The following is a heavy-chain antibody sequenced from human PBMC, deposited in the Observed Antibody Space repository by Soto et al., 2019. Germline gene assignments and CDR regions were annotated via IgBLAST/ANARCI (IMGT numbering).Heavy chain of an antibody. V-gene: IGHV4-59*01. CDR3: ARVVAVAGTGDYFDY. Sequence: SETLSLTCTVSGGSISSYYWSWIRKPPGKGLEWIGYIYYSGSTNYNPSLKSRVTISVDTSKNQFSLKLSSVTAADTAVYYCARVVAVAGTGDYFDYWGQGTLVTVSS. CDR2: IYYSGST. D-gene: IGHD6-19*01. CDR1: GGSISSYY. J-gene: IGHJ4*02.